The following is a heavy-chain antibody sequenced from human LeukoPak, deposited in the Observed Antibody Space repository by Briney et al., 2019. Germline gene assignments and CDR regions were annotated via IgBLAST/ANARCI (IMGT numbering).Heavy chain of an antibody. V-gene: IGHV1-69*05. CDR1: GGTFSSYA. CDR2: IIPIFGTA. CDR3: ARGGYYDSSGYWWNDAFDI. Sequence: ASVKVSCKASGGTFSSYAISWVRQAPGQGLEWMGRIIPIFGTANYAQKFQGRVTITTGESTSTAYMELSSLRSEDTAVYYCARGGYYDSSGYWWNDAFDIWGQGTMVTVSS. D-gene: IGHD3-22*01. J-gene: IGHJ3*02.